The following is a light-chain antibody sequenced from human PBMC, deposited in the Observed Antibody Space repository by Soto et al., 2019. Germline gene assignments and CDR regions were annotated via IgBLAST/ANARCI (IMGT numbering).Light chain of an antibody. CDR3: QQRSSWPRT. V-gene: IGKV3-11*01. CDR1: QSVSSC. CDR2: DAS. J-gene: IGKJ1*01. Sequence: EIVLTQSPATLSLSPGERATLSCRASQSVSSCFAWYQQKPGQAPRLLIYDASNRATGIPARFSGSGSGTDFTLTISSLEPEDCAVYYCQQRSSWPRTFGQGTTVEIK.